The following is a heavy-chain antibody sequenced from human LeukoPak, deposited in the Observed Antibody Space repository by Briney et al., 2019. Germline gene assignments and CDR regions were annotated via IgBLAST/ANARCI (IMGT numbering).Heavy chain of an antibody. D-gene: IGHD3-16*01. Sequence: SETLSLSCTVSGASITSYFWTWIRQPPGKGLEVSGYVHYLGSTNYNPSLKSRVTISLDTSKNHFSLKLTSVSAADTAVYYCARQNAYLVSGPLDCWGQGALVTVSS. CDR1: GASITSYF. J-gene: IGHJ4*02. CDR2: VHYLGST. CDR3: ARQNAYLVSGPLDC. V-gene: IGHV4-59*01.